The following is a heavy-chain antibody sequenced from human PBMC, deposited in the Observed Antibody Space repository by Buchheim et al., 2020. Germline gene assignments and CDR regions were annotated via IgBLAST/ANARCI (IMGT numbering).Heavy chain of an antibody. Sequence: QVQLVESGGSVVQPGRSLRLSCAASGFTFSSYGMHWVRQAPGKGLEWMAVIWYDGSNTYYADSVKGRFTISRDNSKNTLYLQMKSLRAEDTAVYYCAREIWNYGAYFDYWGQGTL. CDR1: GFTFSSYG. D-gene: IGHD1-7*01. CDR2: IWYDGSNT. V-gene: IGHV3-33*01. CDR3: AREIWNYGAYFDY. J-gene: IGHJ4*02.